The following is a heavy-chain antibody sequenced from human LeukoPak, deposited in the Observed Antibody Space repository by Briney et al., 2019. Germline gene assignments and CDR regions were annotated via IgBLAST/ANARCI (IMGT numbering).Heavy chain of an antibody. V-gene: IGHV3-30*18. CDR3: AKGGGDGYYFDY. Sequence: GGSLRLSCAAPGFTFSIDGMHGVRQAPGKGVEWVAVISYDGSNKYYADSVKGRFTISRDHSKDTLYLQMHSLRAEDTAVYYCAKGGGDGYYFDYWGQGTLVTVSS. CDR2: ISYDGSNK. CDR1: GFTFSIDG. D-gene: IGHD5-24*01. J-gene: IGHJ4*02.